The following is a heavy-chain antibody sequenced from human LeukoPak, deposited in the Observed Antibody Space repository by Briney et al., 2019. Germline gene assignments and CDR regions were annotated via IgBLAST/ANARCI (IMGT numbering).Heavy chain of an antibody. CDR1: GDSISDYY. CDR3: ARRRAMARSDAFDI. D-gene: IGHD5-24*01. J-gene: IGHJ3*02. Sequence: PSETLSLTCTVSGDSISDYYWNWLRQPPGKALEWIGWTFYTGTTNYNPSLRSRVTISVDASKKHFSLNLSSVTAADTAIYYCARRRAMARSDAFDIWGQGTMVTVSS. CDR2: TFYTGTT. V-gene: IGHV4-59*08.